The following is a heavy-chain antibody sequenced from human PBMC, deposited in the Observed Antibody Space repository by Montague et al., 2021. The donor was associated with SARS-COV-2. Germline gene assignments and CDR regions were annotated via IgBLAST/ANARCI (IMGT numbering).Heavy chain of an antibody. Sequence: SLRLSCAASGFSFIGYSMSWVRQTPGKGLELVSALRGSDGATFYADSVNGRFTISRDTSKNTLFLQMISLRADDSALYYGAKGAFSYGINIMDSWGQGTLVTVSS. D-gene: IGHD2-21*01. CDR1: GFSFIGYS. CDR3: AKGAFSYGINIMDS. J-gene: IGHJ4*02. CDR2: LRGSDGAT. V-gene: IGHV3-23*01.